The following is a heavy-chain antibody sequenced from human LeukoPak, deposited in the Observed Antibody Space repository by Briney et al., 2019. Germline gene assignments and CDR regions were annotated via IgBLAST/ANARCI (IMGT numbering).Heavy chain of an antibody. Sequence: GGSLRLSCTVSGFTVSSDSMSWVRQAPGKGLEWVSFIYSGGSTHYSDSVKGRFTISRDNSKNTLYLQMNSLRAEDTAVYYCARGERRDYWGQGTLVTVSS. V-gene: IGHV3-53*01. CDR1: GFTVSSDS. CDR2: IYSGGST. D-gene: IGHD1-1*01. CDR3: ARGERRDY. J-gene: IGHJ4*02.